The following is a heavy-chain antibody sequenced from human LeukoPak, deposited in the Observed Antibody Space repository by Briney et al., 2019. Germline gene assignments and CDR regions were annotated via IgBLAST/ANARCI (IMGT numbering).Heavy chain of an antibody. Sequence: GGSLRLSCAASGFTFSSYAMHWVRQAPGKGLEWVAVISYDGSNKYYADSVKGRFTISRDNSKSTLYLQMNSLRAEDTAVYYCARDPNRYYYDSSGYPYFDYWGQGTLVTVSS. D-gene: IGHD3-22*01. CDR3: ARDPNRYYYDSSGYPYFDY. CDR2: ISYDGSNK. V-gene: IGHV3-30-3*01. CDR1: GFTFSSYA. J-gene: IGHJ4*02.